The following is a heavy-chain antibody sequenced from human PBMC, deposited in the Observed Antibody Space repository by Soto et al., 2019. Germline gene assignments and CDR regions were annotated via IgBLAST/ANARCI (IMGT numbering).Heavy chain of an antibody. CDR2: INHRGST. CDR1: GGSFSGYY. Sequence: SETLSLTCVVYGGSFSGYYWSWIRQSPGKGLEWIGGINHRGSTNYNPSLESRVTISVDTSKNQFSLKLPSVTAADTAMYYCARDGFCTSTTCRVGNWFDPWGQGTLVTVSS. J-gene: IGHJ5*02. V-gene: IGHV4-34*01. D-gene: IGHD2-2*01. CDR3: ARDGFCTSTTCRVGNWFDP.